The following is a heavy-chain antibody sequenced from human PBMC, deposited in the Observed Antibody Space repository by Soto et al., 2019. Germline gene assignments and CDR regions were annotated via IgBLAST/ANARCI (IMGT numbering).Heavy chain of an antibody. CDR2: IYYSGST. CDR1: GGSISRGDYY. CDR3: ARDHQKYYDFWSGSEDYGMDV. Sequence: SETLSLTCTVSGGSISRGDYYWSWIRQPPVKGLEWIGYIYYSGSTYYNPSLKSRVTISVDTSKNQFSLKLSSVTAADTAVYYCARDHQKYYDFWSGSEDYGMDVWGQGTTVTVSS. J-gene: IGHJ6*02. D-gene: IGHD3-3*01. V-gene: IGHV4-30-4*01.